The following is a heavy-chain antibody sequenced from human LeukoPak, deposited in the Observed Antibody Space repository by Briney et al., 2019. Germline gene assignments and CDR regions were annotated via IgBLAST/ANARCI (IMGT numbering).Heavy chain of an antibody. D-gene: IGHD4-17*01. J-gene: IGHJ5*02. V-gene: IGHV3-21*01. CDR2: ISSSSDYI. CDR1: GFSFISYS. Sequence: GGSLRLSCAASGFSFISYSMNWVRQAPGKGLEWVSSISSSSDYIYHADSVKGRFTISRDNPKKSLYLQMNSLRAEDTAVYYCARGATTTRFGRFDPWGQGTLVTVSS. CDR3: ARGATTTRFGRFDP.